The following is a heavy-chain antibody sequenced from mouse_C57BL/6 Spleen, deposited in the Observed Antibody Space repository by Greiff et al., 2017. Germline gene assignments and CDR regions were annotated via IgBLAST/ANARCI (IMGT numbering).Heavy chain of an antibody. Sequence: EVQLQQSGPVLVKPGASVKMSCKASGYTFTDYYMNWVKQSHGKSLEWIGVINPYNGGTSYNQKFKGKATLTVDKSSSTAYMELNSLTSEDSAVYYCARDSNDYFDYWGQGTTLTVSS. CDR1: GYTFTDYY. CDR3: ARDSNDYFDY. D-gene: IGHD2-5*01. J-gene: IGHJ2*01. V-gene: IGHV1-19*01. CDR2: INPYNGGT.